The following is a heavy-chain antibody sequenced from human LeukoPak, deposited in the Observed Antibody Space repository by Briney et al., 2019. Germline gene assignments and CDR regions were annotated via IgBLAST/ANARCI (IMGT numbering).Heavy chain of an antibody. V-gene: IGHV1-2*02. D-gene: IGHD2-15*01. CDR1: GYTFTGYY. J-gene: IGHJ4*02. CDR3: ATNGVVVVAATADY. CDR2: INPNSGGT. Sequence: ASVKVSFKASGYTFTGYYMHWVRQAPGQGRERMGWINPNSGGTNYAQKFQGRVTMTRDTYISTAYMELSRMRSDDTAVYYCATNGVVVVAATADYWGQGTLVTVAS.